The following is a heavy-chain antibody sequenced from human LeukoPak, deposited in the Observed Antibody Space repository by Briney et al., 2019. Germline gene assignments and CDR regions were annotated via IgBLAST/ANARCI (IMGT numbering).Heavy chain of an antibody. CDR3: ARIPGIAVAGGDAFDI. CDR1: GFNFSDYY. J-gene: IGHJ3*02. CDR2: ISSSGSTI. Sequence: GGSLRLSCAASGFNFSDYYMSWIRQAPGKGLEWVSYISSSGSTIYYADSVKGRFTISRDNAKNSLYVQMNSLRAEDTAVYYCARIPGIAVAGGDAFDIWGQGTMVTVSS. V-gene: IGHV3-11*04. D-gene: IGHD6-19*01.